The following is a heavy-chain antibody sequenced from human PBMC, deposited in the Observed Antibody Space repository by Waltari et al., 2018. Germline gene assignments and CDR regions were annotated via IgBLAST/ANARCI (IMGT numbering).Heavy chain of an antibody. J-gene: IGHJ4*02. V-gene: IGHV3-53*01. CDR2: IYSGGRT. D-gene: IGHD7-27*01. Sequence: EVQLVESGGGLIQPGGSLRLSCSASGLSVSSNYNSWVRQAPGKGLEWVSAIYSGGRTNYADSVKGRFTISRDNSKNTVYLQMNSLRTEDTAVYFCARIITGDRDYWGQGTLVTVSS. CDR1: GLSVSSNY. CDR3: ARIITGDRDY.